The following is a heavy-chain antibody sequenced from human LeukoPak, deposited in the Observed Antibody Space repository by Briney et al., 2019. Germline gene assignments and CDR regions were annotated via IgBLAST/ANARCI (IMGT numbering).Heavy chain of an antibody. J-gene: IGHJ4*02. D-gene: IGHD2-2*01. CDR1: GFTVSSNY. V-gene: IGHV3-66*02. CDR3: ARLPRYCSSTSCISVDY. Sequence: PGGSLRLSCAASGFTVSSNYMSWVRQAPGKGLEWVAVIYSGGSTYYADSVKGGFTISRDNSKSTLYLQMNSLRAEDTAVYYCARLPRYCSSTSCISVDYWGQGTLVTVSS. CDR2: IYSGGST.